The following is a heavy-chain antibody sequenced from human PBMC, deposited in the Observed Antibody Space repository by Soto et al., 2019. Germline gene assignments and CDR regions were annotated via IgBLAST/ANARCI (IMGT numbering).Heavy chain of an antibody. V-gene: IGHV3-74*01. CDR1: GFTIENSV. Sequence: EVQLVESGGGLVQPGGSLRLSSVASGFTIENSVMHWVRQTPGKGLMWVSRITGAGDGTLYADSVQGRFTISRDNAKNTVYLHMTGLRVEETAVYYCARAQKWRQLSLNVFDLWGQGTTVTVSS. D-gene: IGHD5-18*01. CDR3: ARAQKWRQLSLNVFDL. J-gene: IGHJ3*01. CDR2: ITGAGDGT.